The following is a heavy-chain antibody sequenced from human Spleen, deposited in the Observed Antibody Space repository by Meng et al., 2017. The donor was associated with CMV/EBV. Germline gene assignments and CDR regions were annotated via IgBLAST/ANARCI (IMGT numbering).Heavy chain of an antibody. CDR1: GYTFTGYY. Sequence: ASVKVSCKASGYTFTGYYMHWVRQAPGQGLEWMGWISADKSQKNYEQKFQDRVSLTTDTSTSTAYMELRSLRSDDTAVYYCARDLRYYESSGPIDYWGQGTLVTVSS. D-gene: IGHD3-22*01. J-gene: IGHJ4*02. CDR2: ISADKSQK. CDR3: ARDLRYYESSGPIDY. V-gene: IGHV1-18*01.